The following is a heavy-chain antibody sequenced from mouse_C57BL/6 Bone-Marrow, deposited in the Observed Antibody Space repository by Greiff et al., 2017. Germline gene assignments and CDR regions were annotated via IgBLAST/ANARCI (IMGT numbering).Heavy chain of an antibody. CDR2: IDPETGGT. J-gene: IGHJ4*01. V-gene: IGHV1-15*01. Sequence: VQLQQSGAELVRPGASVTLSCKASGYTFTDYEMHWVKQTPVHGLEWIGAIDPETGGTAYNQKFKGKAILTADKSSSTAYMELRSLTSEDSAVYDCTGEGIGGYGWCALDFWGKGTSVTVSS. D-gene: IGHD1-2*01. CDR1: GYTFTDYE. CDR3: TGEGIGGYGWCALDF.